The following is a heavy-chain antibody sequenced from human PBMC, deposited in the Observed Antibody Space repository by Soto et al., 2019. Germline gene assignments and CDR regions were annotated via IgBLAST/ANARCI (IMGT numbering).Heavy chain of an antibody. CDR3: AKASAPGGTYFPLWF. D-gene: IGHD1-26*01. Sequence: EVQLLESGGGLVQPGGSLRLSCAASGFTFSSYGMSWVRQAPGKGLEWVSSISGSGGSTYYADSVKGRFTISRDNSKNTLYLQMNSLRAEDTAVYSCAKASAPGGTYFPLWFWGQGTLVTVSS. CDR2: ISGSGGST. V-gene: IGHV3-23*01. CDR1: GFTFSSYG. J-gene: IGHJ4*02.